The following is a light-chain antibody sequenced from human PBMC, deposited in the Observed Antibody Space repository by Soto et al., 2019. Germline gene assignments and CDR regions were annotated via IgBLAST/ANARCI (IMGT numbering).Light chain of an antibody. CDR2: EGS. Sequence: QSALTQPASVSGSPGQSITISCTGTSSDVGSYNLVSWYQQHPGKAPKLMTYEGSKRPSGVSNRFSGSKSGNTASLTISGLQAEDEADYYCCSYAGSSTLEVFGGGTQLTVL. CDR3: CSYAGSSTLEV. J-gene: IGLJ2*01. CDR1: SSDVGSYNL. V-gene: IGLV2-23*01.